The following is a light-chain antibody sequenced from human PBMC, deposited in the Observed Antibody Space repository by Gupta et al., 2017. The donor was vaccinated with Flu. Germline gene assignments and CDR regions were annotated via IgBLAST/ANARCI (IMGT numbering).Light chain of an antibody. J-gene: IGLJ2*01. CDR2: QDS. CDR3: HAWDSSTVV. V-gene: IGLV3-1*01. Sequence: SHHLTQPPSLSVSPGQTASITCSGDKLGDKYACWYQQKPGQSPGLVIYQDSKRHSGIPERFSGSNSGNTATRXIXGTQAMXEDDYYCHAWDSSTVVFGGGTKLTVL. CDR1: KLGDKY.